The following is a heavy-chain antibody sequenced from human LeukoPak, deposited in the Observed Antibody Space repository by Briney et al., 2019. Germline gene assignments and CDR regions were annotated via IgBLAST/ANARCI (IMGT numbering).Heavy chain of an antibody. CDR2: IYYSGST. J-gene: IGHJ4*02. CDR3: ARNDYGDYVSPQYGFDY. V-gene: IGHV4-31*03. Sequence: SETLSLTCTVSGGSISSGGYYWSWIRQHPGKGLERIGYIYYSGSTYYNPSLKSRVTISVDTSKNQFSLQLSPVTAADTAVYYCARNDYGDYVSPQYGFDYWGQGTLVTVSS. CDR1: GGSISSGGYY. D-gene: IGHD4-17*01.